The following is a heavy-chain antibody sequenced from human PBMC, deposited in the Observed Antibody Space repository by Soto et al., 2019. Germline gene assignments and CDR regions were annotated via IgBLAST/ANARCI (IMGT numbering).Heavy chain of an antibody. D-gene: IGHD3-22*01. CDR2: ISYDGSNK. V-gene: IGHV3-30*18. CDR1: GFTFSNYD. J-gene: IGHJ4*02. Sequence: PGGSLRLSCAASGFTFSNYDMHWVRQAPGKGLEWVAVISYDGSNKYYADSVKGRFTISRDNSKNTLYLQMNSLRAEDTAVYYCAKGYYDTSGYLYYWGQGTLVTVSS. CDR3: AKGYYDTSGYLYY.